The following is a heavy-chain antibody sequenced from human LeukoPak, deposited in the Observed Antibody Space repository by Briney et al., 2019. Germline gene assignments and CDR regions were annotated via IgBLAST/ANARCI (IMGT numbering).Heavy chain of an antibody. CDR2: ISYDGSNK. CDR1: GFTFSSYG. Sequence: PGRSLRLSCAACGFTFSSYGMHWVRQAPGKGLEWVAVISYDGSNKYYADSVKGRFTISRDNSKNTLYLQMNSLRAEDTAVYYCAKDSTYYGMDVWGKGTTVTVSS. J-gene: IGHJ6*04. V-gene: IGHV3-30*18. CDR3: AKDSTYYGMDV.